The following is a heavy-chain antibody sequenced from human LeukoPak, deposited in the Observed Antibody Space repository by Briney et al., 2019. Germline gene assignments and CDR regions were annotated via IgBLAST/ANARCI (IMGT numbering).Heavy chain of an antibody. V-gene: IGHV3-74*01. CDR1: GFTFSSYW. CDR3: ARPKDSGDSVVAFDS. CDR2: INKDGSST. J-gene: IGHJ4*02. Sequence: GESLKISCAASGFTFSSYWMHWVRQAPGKGLVWVSRINKDGSSTTYADSVKGRFTISRDNAENTLYLQLSSLRGEDTAVYYCARPKDSGDSVVAFDSWGQGTLVTVSS. D-gene: IGHD4-17*01.